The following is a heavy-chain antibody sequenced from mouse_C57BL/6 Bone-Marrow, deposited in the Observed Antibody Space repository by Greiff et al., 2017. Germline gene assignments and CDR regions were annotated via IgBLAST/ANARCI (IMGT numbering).Heavy chain of an antibody. D-gene: IGHD1-1*01. CDR3: ARYYYREYYAMDY. CDR1: GYTFTDYN. J-gene: IGHJ4*01. CDR2: INPNNGGT. V-gene: IGHV1-18*01. Sequence: EVKLQQSGPELVKPGASVKIPCKASGYTFTDYNMDWVKQSHGKSLEWIGDINPNNGGTIYNQKFKVKATLTVDKSSSTAYMELRSLTSEDTAVYYCARYYYREYYAMDYWGQGTSVTVSS.